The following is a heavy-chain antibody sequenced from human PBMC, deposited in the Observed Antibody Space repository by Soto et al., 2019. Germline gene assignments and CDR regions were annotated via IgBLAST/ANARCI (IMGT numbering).Heavy chain of an antibody. V-gene: IGHV1-69*13. CDR1: GGTFSSYA. D-gene: IGHD2-2*01. Sequence: GASVKVSCKASGGTFSSYAISWVRQAPGQGLEWMGGIIPIFGTANYAQKFQGRVTITADESTSTAYMELSSLRSEDTAVYYCARGEGVPAAHGYYYYGMDVWGQGTTVTVSS. CDR2: IIPIFGTA. J-gene: IGHJ6*02. CDR3: ARGEGVPAAHGYYYYGMDV.